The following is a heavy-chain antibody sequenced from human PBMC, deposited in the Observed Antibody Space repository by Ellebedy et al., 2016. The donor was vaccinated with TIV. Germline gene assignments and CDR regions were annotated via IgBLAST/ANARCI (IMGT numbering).Heavy chain of an antibody. CDR1: GYTFTSYG. CDR2: ISGYTGNT. CDR3: ARDGPQGYVVASAPPGDS. Sequence: ASVKVSXXASGYTFTSYGISWVRQAPGQELEWMGWISGYTGNTDYARKFQGRVTMTTDTSTGTAYLELSSLKSDDTALYYCARDGPQGYVVASAPPGDSWGQGTLVTVSS. D-gene: IGHD2-15*01. J-gene: IGHJ4*02. V-gene: IGHV1-18*01.